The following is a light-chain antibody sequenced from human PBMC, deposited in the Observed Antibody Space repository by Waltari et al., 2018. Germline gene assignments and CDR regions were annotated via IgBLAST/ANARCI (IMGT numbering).Light chain of an antibody. V-gene: IGKV3-15*01. Sequence: EIVMPQSPATLSVSPGEIATLSCRASQSFSSNLAWYQQKPGQDPRLLIYGFSTKATGIPARFTGSGSGTEFTLTISSLHSEDFATYYWLQLKIWPPIFTFGPGTKVEI. CDR2: GFS. J-gene: IGKJ3*01. CDR1: QSFSSN. CDR3: LQLKIWPPIFT.